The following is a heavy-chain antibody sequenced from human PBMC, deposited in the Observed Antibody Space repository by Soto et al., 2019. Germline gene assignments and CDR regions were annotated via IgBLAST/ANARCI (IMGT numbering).Heavy chain of an antibody. CDR2: IYYSGST. J-gene: IGHJ6*04. D-gene: IGHD6-13*01. CDR1: GGSISSGGYY. V-gene: IGHV4-31*03. Sequence: PSETLSLTCTVSGGSISSGGYYWSWIRQHPGKGLEWIGYIYYSGSTYYNPSLKSRVTISVDTSKNQFSLKLSSVTAADTAVYYCARSPGIAAAVTWSYGMDVWGKGTTVTVSS. CDR3: ARSPGIAAAVTWSYGMDV.